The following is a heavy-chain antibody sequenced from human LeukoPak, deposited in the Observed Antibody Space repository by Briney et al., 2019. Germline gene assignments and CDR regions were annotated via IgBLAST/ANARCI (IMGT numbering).Heavy chain of an antibody. J-gene: IGHJ3*02. CDR3: ARLTGPGAFDI. CDR1: GGSISSYY. Sequence: SPETLSLTCTVSGGSISSYYWSWIRQPPGKGLELIGYIYYSGSTNYNPSLKSRVTISVDTSKNQFSLKLSSVTAADTAVYYCARLTGPGAFDIWGQGTMVTVSS. D-gene: IGHD3-9*01. CDR2: IYYSGST. V-gene: IGHV4-59*01.